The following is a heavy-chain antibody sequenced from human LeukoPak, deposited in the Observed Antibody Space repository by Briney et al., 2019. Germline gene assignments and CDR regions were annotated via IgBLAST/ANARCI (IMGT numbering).Heavy chain of an antibody. CDR2: FYWDDDK. CDR3: AHGTYGPGSYCPFDS. Sequence: SGPTLIHPTPTPTLTFTYSGFSLSTPAAGKGWIRQPPGKALERLAFFYWDDDKGYSPSLKSRLTITKDTSKNQVVLTMTNMEPVDTATYYCAHGTYGPGSYCPFDSWGQGTLGTVSS. D-gene: IGHD3-10*01. V-gene: IGHV2-5*02. CDR1: GFSLSTPAAG. J-gene: IGHJ4*02.